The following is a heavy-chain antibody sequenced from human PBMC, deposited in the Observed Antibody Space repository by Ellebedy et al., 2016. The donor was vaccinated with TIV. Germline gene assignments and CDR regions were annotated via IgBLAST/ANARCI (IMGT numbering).Heavy chain of an antibody. J-gene: IGHJ6*02. CDR1: GYSVRSGYY. D-gene: IGHD3/OR15-3a*01. CDR3: ARTDLRYGMDV. CDR2: IYHSGST. Sequence: SETLSLTXSVSGYSVRSGYYWGWIRQPPGKGLEWIGNIYHSGSTYYSPSLRSRVTLSLDTSKNHLSLRLTSLSAADTAVYYCARTDLRYGMDVWGPGTTVTVS. V-gene: IGHV4-38-2*02.